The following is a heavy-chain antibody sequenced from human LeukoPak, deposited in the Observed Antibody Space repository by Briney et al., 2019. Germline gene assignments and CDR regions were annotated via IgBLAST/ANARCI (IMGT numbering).Heavy chain of an antibody. V-gene: IGHV4-34*01. J-gene: IGHJ4*02. CDR3: ARGPEIAAAGLDY. D-gene: IGHD6-13*01. Sequence: SSKTLSLTCAVYGGSFSGYYWSWIRQPPGKGLEWIGEINHSGSTNYNPSLKSRVTISVDTSKNQFSLKLSSVTAADTAVYYCARGPEIAAAGLDYWGQGTLVTVSS. CDR1: GGSFSGYY. CDR2: INHSGST.